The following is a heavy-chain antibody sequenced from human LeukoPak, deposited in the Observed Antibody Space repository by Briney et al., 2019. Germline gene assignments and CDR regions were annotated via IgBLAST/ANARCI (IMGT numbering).Heavy chain of an antibody. CDR2: ISGIGVNT. CDR3: AKGGSYRSQPYFDY. D-gene: IGHD3-16*02. CDR1: GFTFSSYA. J-gene: IGHJ4*02. V-gene: IGHV3-23*01. Sequence: PGGSLRLSCAVSGFTFSSYAMNWVRQAPGKGLEWVSAISGIGVNTDHADSVKGRFTISRDNSKNTLYLQMNSLRAEDTAVYYCAKGGSYRSQPYFDYWGQGTPVTVSS.